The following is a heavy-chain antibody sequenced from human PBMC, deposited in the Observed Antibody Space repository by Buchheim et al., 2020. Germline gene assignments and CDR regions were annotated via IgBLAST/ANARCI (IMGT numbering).Heavy chain of an antibody. V-gene: IGHV3-30*04. CDR3: ARDFRADTVLYSSSWYLVY. Sequence: QVQLVESGGGVVQPGRSLRLSCAASGFTFSSYAMHWVRQAPGKGLEWVAVISYDGGNKYYADSVKGRFTISRDNSKNTLYLQRNSLRAEDTAVYYCARDFRADTVLYSSSWYLVYWGQGTL. CDR2: ISYDGGNK. CDR1: GFTFSSYA. J-gene: IGHJ4*02. D-gene: IGHD6-13*01.